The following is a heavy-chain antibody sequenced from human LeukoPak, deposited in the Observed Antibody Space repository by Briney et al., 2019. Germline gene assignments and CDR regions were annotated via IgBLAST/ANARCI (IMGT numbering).Heavy chain of an antibody. CDR3: AKTYYYGSGSPDY. CDR1: GFTFSSYA. D-gene: IGHD3-10*01. Sequence: GGPLRLSCAASGFTFSSYALSWVGQAPGKGLEGASAISGSGGSTYYADSVKSRFTISRDNSKNTLYLQMNSLRAEDTAVYYCAKTYYYGSGSPDYWGQGTLVTVSS. CDR2: ISGSGGST. J-gene: IGHJ4*02. V-gene: IGHV3-23*01.